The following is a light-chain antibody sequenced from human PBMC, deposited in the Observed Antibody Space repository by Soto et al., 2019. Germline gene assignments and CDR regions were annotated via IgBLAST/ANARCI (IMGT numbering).Light chain of an antibody. J-gene: IGLJ1*01. V-gene: IGLV2-14*01. Sequence: QSALTQPASVSGSPGQSITISCTGTSSDVGGYNYVSWYQQHPGKAPKPMIYEVSNRPPGVSNRFSGSKAGNTASLTISGLQAEDEADYYCSSYTSSSTRVFGTGTKLTVL. CDR3: SSYTSSSTRV. CDR1: SSDVGGYNY. CDR2: EVS.